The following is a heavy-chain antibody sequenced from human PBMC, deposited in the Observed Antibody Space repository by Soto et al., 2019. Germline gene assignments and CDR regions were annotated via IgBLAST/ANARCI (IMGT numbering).Heavy chain of an antibody. J-gene: IGHJ4*02. CDR1: GFSFSSHA. CDR3: AKHSRDSASCCCED. Sequence: EVQLLESGGGLVQPGGSLRLSCAASGFSFSSHAMSWVRQAPGKGLEWVSVISGSADNTYYADSVKGRFTISRDNSKNTLDLQMNSLRVEDTAAYFCAKHSRDSASCCCEDWGQGTLVTVSS. D-gene: IGHD3-22*01. V-gene: IGHV3-23*01. CDR2: ISGSADNT.